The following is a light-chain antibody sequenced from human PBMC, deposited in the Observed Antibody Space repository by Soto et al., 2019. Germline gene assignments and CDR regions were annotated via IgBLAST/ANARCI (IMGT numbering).Light chain of an antibody. Sequence: DIQMTQSRSTLSASVGDRVTITCRASQSISSWLAWYQQKPGKAPKLLIYNASSLESGVPSRFSGSGSGTEFTLTISSLQPDDFATYYCQQYNSYSGETFGQGTKVEIK. J-gene: IGKJ1*01. CDR3: QQYNSYSGET. V-gene: IGKV1-5*03. CDR1: QSISSW. CDR2: NAS.